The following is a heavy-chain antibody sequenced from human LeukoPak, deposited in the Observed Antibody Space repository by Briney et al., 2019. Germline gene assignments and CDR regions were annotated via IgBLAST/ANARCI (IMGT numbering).Heavy chain of an antibody. V-gene: IGHV3-23*01. D-gene: IGHD2-15*01. CDR2: ISVSGNT. CDR1: GFTLSSYA. Sequence: PGGSLRLSCAASGFTLSSYAMSWVRQAPGKGLEWVSAISVSGNTYHADSVKGRFTISRDNAKNTLYLQMNSLRAEDTAVYYCARIGVVVAATDYWGQGTLVTVSS. CDR3: ARIGVVVAATDY. J-gene: IGHJ4*02.